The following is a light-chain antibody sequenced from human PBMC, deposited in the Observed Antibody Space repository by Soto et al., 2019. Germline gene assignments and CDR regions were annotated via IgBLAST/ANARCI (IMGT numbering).Light chain of an antibody. J-gene: IGKJ4*01. CDR3: EQYDKSIT. CDR2: FAS. V-gene: IGKV3-15*01. Sequence: EIVMTQSPATLSVSPGERATLSCRASQSVSSKLAWFQQKPGQAPRLLIYFASTRATDIPARFSGSGSGTEFTLTINRLEPEDFAVYYCEQYDKSITFGGGTKVEIK. CDR1: QSVSSK.